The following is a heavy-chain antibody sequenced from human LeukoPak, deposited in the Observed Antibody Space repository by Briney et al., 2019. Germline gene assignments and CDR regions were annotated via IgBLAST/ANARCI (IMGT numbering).Heavy chain of an antibody. D-gene: IGHD3-10*01. CDR2: ISGSGGST. Sequence: PGGSLRLSCAASGFTFSSNALSWVRQAPGKGLEWVSAISGSGGSTYHAESVKGRFTISRDNSKNTLYLQMNSLRAEDTAVYYCAKGDYYGSGSYFFDSWGQGALVTVSS. CDR3: AKGDYYGSGSYFFDS. J-gene: IGHJ4*02. CDR1: GFTFSSNA. V-gene: IGHV3-23*01.